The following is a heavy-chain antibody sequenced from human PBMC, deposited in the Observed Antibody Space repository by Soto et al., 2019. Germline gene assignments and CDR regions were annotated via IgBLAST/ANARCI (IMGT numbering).Heavy chain of an antibody. V-gene: IGHV1-3*01. Sequence: QFKLVQSGAEVKKPGASVKVSCKASGYTFTSYAMHWVRQAPGQRIEWMGWSNSGNGNTKYSQKFQGRVTITRETSATTAYMELRSLRSEDTAVYYCAGITGVTSHYWGQGTLVTVSS. CDR3: AGITGVTSHY. D-gene: IGHD4-17*01. CDR1: GYTFTSYA. CDR2: SNSGNGNT. J-gene: IGHJ4*02.